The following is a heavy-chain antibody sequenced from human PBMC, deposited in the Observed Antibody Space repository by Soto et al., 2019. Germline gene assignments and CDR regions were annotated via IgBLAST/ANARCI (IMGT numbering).Heavy chain of an antibody. CDR3: ARVQDCSSTSCYAMDY. Sequence: QVQLQESGPGLVKPSQTLSLTSTVSGGSISSGGYYWSWIRQHPGKGLEWIGYIYYSGSTYYNPSLKSRVAISVDTSKNQFSLKLSSVTAADTAVYYCARVQDCSSTSCYAMDYWGQGTLVTVSS. D-gene: IGHD2-2*01. J-gene: IGHJ4*02. CDR2: IYYSGST. V-gene: IGHV4-31*03. CDR1: GGSISSGGYY.